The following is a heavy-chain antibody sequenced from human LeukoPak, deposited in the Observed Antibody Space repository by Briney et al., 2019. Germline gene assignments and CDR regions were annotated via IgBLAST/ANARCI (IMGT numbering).Heavy chain of an antibody. Sequence: GGSLRLSCAASGFTFSSYWMSWVRQAPGKGLEWVANIKQDGSEKYYVDSVKGRFTISRDNAKSSLYLQMNSLRAEDTAVYYCASSYYDFWSGYHDAFDIWGQGTMVTVSS. CDR3: ASSYYDFWSGYHDAFDI. V-gene: IGHV3-7*01. D-gene: IGHD3-3*01. CDR1: GFTFSSYW. CDR2: IKQDGSEK. J-gene: IGHJ3*02.